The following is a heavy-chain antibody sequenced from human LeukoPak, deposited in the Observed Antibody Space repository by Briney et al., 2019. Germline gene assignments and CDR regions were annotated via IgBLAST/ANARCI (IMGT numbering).Heavy chain of an antibody. CDR1: GFNISDFW. V-gene: IGHV3-7*01. CDR2: IKQDGSEK. Sequence: QPEGSLRLSCAASGFNISDFWMTWVRQAPGKGLEWVANIKQDGSEKYYVDSVKGRFTISRDNAKNSLYLQMNSLRAEDTAVYYCARDPAAAGFDYWGQGTLVTVSS. D-gene: IGHD6-13*01. J-gene: IGHJ4*02. CDR3: ARDPAAAGFDY.